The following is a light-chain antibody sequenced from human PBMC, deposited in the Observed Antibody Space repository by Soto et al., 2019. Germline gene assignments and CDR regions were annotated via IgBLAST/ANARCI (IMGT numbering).Light chain of an antibody. CDR1: QSVSSK. J-gene: IGKJ1*01. CDR3: HQYNHWLTWT. CDR2: SAS. V-gene: IGKV3-15*01. Sequence: IVITQSPATLSLSPGQRATLSCRASQSVSSKLAWYQQRPGQAPRLLIYSASTRATGIPARFSGSGSGTEFSLTISSLQSEDLAVYYCHQYNHWLTWTFGQGTRWIS.